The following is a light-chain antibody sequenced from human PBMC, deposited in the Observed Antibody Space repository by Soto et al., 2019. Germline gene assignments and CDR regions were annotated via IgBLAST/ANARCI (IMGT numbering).Light chain of an antibody. Sequence: IVMTQSPATLSVSPGDRATLSCRASQSVSINLAWYQQKPGQVPRLLIYAASTRATAIPARFSGSGSETDFTLTISSLQPDDFATYYCQQYNSYSQEWTFGQGTKVDIK. V-gene: IGKV3-15*01. CDR2: AAS. CDR3: QQYNSYSQEWT. CDR1: QSVSIN. J-gene: IGKJ1*01.